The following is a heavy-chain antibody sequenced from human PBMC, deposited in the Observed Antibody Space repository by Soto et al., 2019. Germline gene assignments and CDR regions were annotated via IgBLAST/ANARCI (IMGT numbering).Heavy chain of an antibody. CDR2: TRNKANSYTT. D-gene: IGHD6-19*01. CDR3: ARVKGSGWYYFDY. J-gene: IGHJ4*02. CDR1: GFTFSDHY. Sequence: PGGSLRLSCAASGFTFSDHYMDWVRQAPGKGLEWVGRTRNKANSYTTEYAASVKGRFTISRDDSKNSLYLQMNSLKTEDTAVYYCARVKGSGWYYFDYWGQGTLVTVSS. V-gene: IGHV3-72*01.